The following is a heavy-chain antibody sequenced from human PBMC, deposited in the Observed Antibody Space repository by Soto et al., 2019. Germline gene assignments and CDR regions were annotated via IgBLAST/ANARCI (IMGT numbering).Heavy chain of an antibody. CDR3: AKDESGAADI. Sequence: SETLSLTCAVYGGSFSGYYWSWIRQPPGKGLEWIGEINHSGSTNYNPSLKSRVTMSIDRSKNQFSLKLKSVTAADTAVYFCAKDESGAADIWGQGTMVTVSS. CDR2: INHSGST. V-gene: IGHV4-34*01. D-gene: IGHD7-27*01. CDR1: GGSFSGYY. J-gene: IGHJ3*02.